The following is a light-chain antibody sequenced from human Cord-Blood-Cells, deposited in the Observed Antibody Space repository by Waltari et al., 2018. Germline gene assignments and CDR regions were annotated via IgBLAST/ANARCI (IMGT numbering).Light chain of an antibody. CDR3: CSYAGSSTYV. J-gene: IGLJ1*01. V-gene: IGLV2-23*01. CDR1: SSDVGIYNL. CDR2: EGS. Sequence: QPALPQPASSSGPPGQSTTISSTGTSSDVGIYNLAPWYNQHQGKAPNLMIYEGSKRPSGVSNRFSGSKSGNTASLTISGLQAEDEADYYCCSYAGSSTYVFGTGTKVTVL.